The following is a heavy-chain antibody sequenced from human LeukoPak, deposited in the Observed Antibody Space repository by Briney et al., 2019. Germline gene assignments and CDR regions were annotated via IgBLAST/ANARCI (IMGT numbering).Heavy chain of an antibody. Sequence: HPWGSLTLTCAASGFTFDDYAMHWDRKAPGQGLDLDSGISWNSGSIGYADSVKVKFTISRDNAKNSLYLQMNSLRAEDTALYYCAKDGSGYDFPKWFDPWGQGTQVTVSS. CDR1: GFTFDDYA. CDR3: AKDGSGYDFPKWFDP. J-gene: IGHJ5*02. V-gene: IGHV3-9*01. D-gene: IGHD5-12*01. CDR2: ISWNSGSI.